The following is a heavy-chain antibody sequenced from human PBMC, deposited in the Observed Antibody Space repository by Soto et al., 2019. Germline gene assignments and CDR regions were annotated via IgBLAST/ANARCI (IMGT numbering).Heavy chain of an antibody. CDR3: AKDAAYYDSSGYPWD. CDR1: GFTFSSYG. CDR2: ISYDGSNK. V-gene: IGHV3-30*18. J-gene: IGHJ4*02. D-gene: IGHD3-22*01. Sequence: QVQLVESGGGVVQPGRSLRLSCAASGFTFSSYGMHWVRQAPGKGLEWVAVISYDGSNKYYADSVKGRFTISRDNSKNTLYLQMNSLRAEDTAEYYCAKDAAYYDSSGYPWDWGQGTLVTVSS.